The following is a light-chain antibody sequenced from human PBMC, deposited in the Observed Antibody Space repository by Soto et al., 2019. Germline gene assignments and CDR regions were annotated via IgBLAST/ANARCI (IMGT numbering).Light chain of an antibody. CDR1: QSLLHSNGYNY. J-gene: IGKJ1*01. V-gene: IGKV2-28*01. Sequence: DIVMTQSPLALAVTPGEPASSSCRSSQSLLHSNGYNYLDWYLQKPGQSPQLLIYLGSNRASGVPDRFSGSGSGTDFTLKISRVEAEDVGVYYCMQALQTWTFGQGTKVDIK. CDR3: MQALQTWT. CDR2: LGS.